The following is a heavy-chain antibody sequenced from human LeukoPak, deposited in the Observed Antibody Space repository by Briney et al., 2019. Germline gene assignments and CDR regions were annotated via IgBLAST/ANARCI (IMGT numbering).Heavy chain of an antibody. D-gene: IGHD3-3*01. Sequence: ASVKVSCKASGYTFTSYDINWVRQATGQGLEWMGWMNPNSGNTGYAQKFQGRVTITRNTSISTAYMELSSLRSEDTAVYYCARGPPHDFWSGYTLFDYWGQGTLVTVSS. J-gene: IGHJ4*02. CDR2: MNPNSGNT. V-gene: IGHV1-8*03. CDR1: GYTFTSYD. CDR3: ARGPPHDFWSGYTLFDY.